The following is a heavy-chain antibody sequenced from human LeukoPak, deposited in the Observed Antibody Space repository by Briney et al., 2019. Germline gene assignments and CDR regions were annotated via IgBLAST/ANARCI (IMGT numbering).Heavy chain of an antibody. CDR3: SPGGGANSYSY. Sequence: PGGSLRLSCTASGFTFGDYVMSWFRQAPGKGLEWVGFIRSKAYGGTTEYAASVRGRFTISRDDSKSIAYLQMNSLKTEDTAVYYCSPGGGANSYSYWGQGTLVTVSS. J-gene: IGHJ4*02. V-gene: IGHV3-49*03. CDR1: GFTFGDYV. D-gene: IGHD1-26*01. CDR2: IRSKAYGGTT.